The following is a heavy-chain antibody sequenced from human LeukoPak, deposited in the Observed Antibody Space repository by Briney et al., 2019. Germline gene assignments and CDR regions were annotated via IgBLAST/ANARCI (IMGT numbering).Heavy chain of an antibody. J-gene: IGHJ6*03. V-gene: IGHV4-39*07. Sequence: PSETLSLTCTVSGGSTSNGSYYWSWIRQPPGKGLEWIGEINHSGSTNYKPSLKSRVTISVDTSKNQFSLKLSSVTAADTAVYYCARLGRRSGPTYYYYYMDGWGKGTTVTVSS. D-gene: IGHD3-3*01. CDR3: ARLGRRSGPTYYYYYMDG. CDR1: GGSTSNGSYY. CDR2: INHSGST.